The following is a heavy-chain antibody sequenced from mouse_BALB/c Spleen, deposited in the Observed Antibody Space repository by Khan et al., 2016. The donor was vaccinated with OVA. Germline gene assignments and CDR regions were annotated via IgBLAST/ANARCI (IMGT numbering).Heavy chain of an antibody. D-gene: IGHD2-3*01. J-gene: IGHJ4*01. CDR2: ISSGGSYT. Sequence: EVELVESGADLVKPGGSLKLSCAASGFTFSSYGMPWVRQTPDKRLEWVAAISSGGSYTYYPDSLKGRFTISRDNAKNTLYLQMSSLKSEDTAMYNCARQPGYYEGAAMDYWGQGTSVTVSS. CDR3: ARQPGYYEGAAMDY. CDR1: GFTFSSYG. V-gene: IGHV5-6*01.